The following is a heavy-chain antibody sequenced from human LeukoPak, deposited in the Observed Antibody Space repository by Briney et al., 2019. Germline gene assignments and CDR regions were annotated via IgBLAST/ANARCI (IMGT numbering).Heavy chain of an antibody. J-gene: IGHJ3*02. Sequence: GRSLRLSCAASGFTFSSYGIHWVRQAPGKGPEWVAVIGSDGRNKFYADSVTGRLTISRDNSKNTLYLQMNSLRAEDSAVYYCARDDISADENGFDIWGQGTMVTVSS. D-gene: IGHD3-9*01. V-gene: IGHV3-33*01. CDR2: IGSDGRNK. CDR1: GFTFSSYG. CDR3: ARDDISADENGFDI.